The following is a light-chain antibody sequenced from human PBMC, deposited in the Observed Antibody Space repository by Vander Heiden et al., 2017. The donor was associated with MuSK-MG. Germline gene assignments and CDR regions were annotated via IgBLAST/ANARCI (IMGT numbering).Light chain of an antibody. J-gene: IGLJ2*01. CDR1: KLGDKY. CDR2: QGT. CDR3: QAWDSTPV. Sequence: SYEVPQPPSVSVSPGQTASITCSGDKLGDKYASWYQQKPGQSPVLVIYQGTKRPSGIPERFSGSNSGNTATLTISGTQAMDEADYYCQAWDSTPVFGGGTKLTVL. V-gene: IGLV3-1*01.